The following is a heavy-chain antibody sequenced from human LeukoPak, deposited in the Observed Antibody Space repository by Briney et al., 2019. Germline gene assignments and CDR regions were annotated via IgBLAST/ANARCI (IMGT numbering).Heavy chain of an antibody. CDR2: IRYDGSSK. Sequence: GGSLRLSCAASGFTFSSYGMHWVRQAPGKGLEWVAFIRYDGSSKYYADSVKGRFTISRDNSKNTLYLQMNSLRAEDTAVYYCAKGPYIVVVPAAVYSLDFWGQGTLVTVSS. V-gene: IGHV3-30*02. CDR1: GFTFSSYG. CDR3: AKGPYIVVVPAAVYSLDF. D-gene: IGHD2-2*01. J-gene: IGHJ4*02.